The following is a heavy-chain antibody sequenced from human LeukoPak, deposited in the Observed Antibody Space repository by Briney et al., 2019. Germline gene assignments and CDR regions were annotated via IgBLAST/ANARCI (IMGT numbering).Heavy chain of an antibody. CDR3: ARAALLRSWFDP. Sequence: PSETLSLTCAVHGGSFSGYYWSWIRQPPGKGLEWIGYIYYSGSTYYNPSLKSRVTISVDTSKNQFSLKLSSVTAADTAVYYCARAALLRSWFDPWGQGTLVTVSS. V-gene: IGHV4-30-4*01. CDR2: IYYSGST. J-gene: IGHJ5*02. D-gene: IGHD4-17*01. CDR1: GGSFSGYY.